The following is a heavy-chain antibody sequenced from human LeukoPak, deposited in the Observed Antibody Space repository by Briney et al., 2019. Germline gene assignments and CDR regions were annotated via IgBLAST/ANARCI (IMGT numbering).Heavy chain of an antibody. CDR2: IIPILGIA. Sequence: SVKVSCKASGGTFSSYAISWLRQAPGQGLEWMGRIIPILGIANYAQKFQGRVTITADKSTSTAYMELSSLRSEDTAVYYCAREDSSGWYYFDYWGQGTLVTVSS. J-gene: IGHJ4*02. D-gene: IGHD6-19*01. V-gene: IGHV1-69*04. CDR3: AREDSSGWYYFDY. CDR1: GGTFSSYA.